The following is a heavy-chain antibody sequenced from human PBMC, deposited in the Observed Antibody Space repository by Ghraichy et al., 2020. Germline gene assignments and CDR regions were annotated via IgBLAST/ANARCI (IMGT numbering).Heavy chain of an antibody. V-gene: IGHV3-7*04. CDR2: VNQDGSDE. Sequence: GASLRLSCAASGFIFSGYWMSWVRQAPGKGLEWVANVNQDGSDEYYADSVKGRFTISRDNAKNSLYLQMNSLRAEDTALYYCARAFSPTTVTSDYWGQGTLVTVSS. CDR1: GFIFSGYW. CDR3: ARAFSPTTVTSDY. J-gene: IGHJ4*02. D-gene: IGHD4-17*01.